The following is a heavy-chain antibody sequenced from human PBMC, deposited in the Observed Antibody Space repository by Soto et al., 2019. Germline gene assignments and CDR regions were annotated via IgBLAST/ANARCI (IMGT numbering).Heavy chain of an antibody. D-gene: IGHD3-9*01. CDR1: GFTFGTYT. CDR3: TKDRHPDGIWTFDF. CDR2: LGGGGDT. V-gene: IGHV3-23*01. Sequence: QTGGSLRLSCAASGFTFGTYTMNWVRQAPGKGLEWVSALGGGGDTHYAESVKGRFTISRDYSKNILLLQMNSLRDEDSAIYYCTKDRHPDGIWTFDFWGQGTLVTVSS. J-gene: IGHJ4*02.